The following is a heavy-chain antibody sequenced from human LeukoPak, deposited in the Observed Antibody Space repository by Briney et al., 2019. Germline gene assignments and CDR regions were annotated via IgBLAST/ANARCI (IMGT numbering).Heavy chain of an antibody. CDR3: ARDHYRCFDF. V-gene: IGHV2-5*01. J-gene: IGHJ4*02. Sequence: KESGPTVVKPTQTLTLTCTFSGFSLDTGALGVAWIRQPPGKALEWLAVLNWNGDKRYSPSLKSRLTITKDTSKNQVVLTMTNMDPMDTATYYCARDHYRCFDFWGQGTLVTVSS. D-gene: IGHD3-10*01. CDR2: LNWNGDK. CDR1: GFSLDTGALG.